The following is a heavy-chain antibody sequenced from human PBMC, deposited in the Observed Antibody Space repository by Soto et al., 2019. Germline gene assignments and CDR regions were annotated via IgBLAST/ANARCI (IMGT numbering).Heavy chain of an antibody. Sequence: ASLKLSCKPSGYTFTGCYMHWGRRAPGQGLEWMGWINPNSGGTNYAQKFQGRVTMTRDTSISTAYMELSRLRSDDTAVYYCARDVDEYSGFDYWGQGTLVTVYS. CDR1: GYTFTGCY. CDR2: INPNSGGT. V-gene: IGHV1-2*02. J-gene: IGHJ4*02. D-gene: IGHD4-4*01. CDR3: ARDVDEYSGFDY.